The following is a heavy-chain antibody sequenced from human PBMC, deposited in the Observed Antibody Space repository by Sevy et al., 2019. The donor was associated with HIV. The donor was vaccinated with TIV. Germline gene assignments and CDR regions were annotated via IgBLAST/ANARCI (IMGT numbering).Heavy chain of an antibody. CDR2: RSGSGDTT. V-gene: IGHV3-23*01. Sequence: GGSLRLSCVVSGFTFSSYALSWVRLAPGKGLEWVSDRSGSGDTTDYADSVKGRFTISRDNLKNTVYLQINSLRAEDTAVYYCAKDRRYGDIGLFDYWGQGTLVTVSS. D-gene: IGHD4-17*01. J-gene: IGHJ4*02. CDR3: AKDRRYGDIGLFDY. CDR1: GFTFSSYA.